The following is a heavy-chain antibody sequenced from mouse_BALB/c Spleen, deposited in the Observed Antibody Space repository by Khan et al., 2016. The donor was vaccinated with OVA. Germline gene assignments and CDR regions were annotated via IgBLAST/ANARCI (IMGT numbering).Heavy chain of an antibody. CDR1: GYSITSDYA. J-gene: IGHJ4*01. Sequence: EVKLLESGPGLVKPSQSLSLTCTVTGYSITSDYAWNWIRQFPGNKLEWMGYISYSGSTSYNPSLKSRISITRDTSKNQFFLQLNSVTTEDTATYYCARRGDGYYGAMDYWGQGTPVTVSS. CDR2: ISYSGST. CDR3: ARRGDGYYGAMDY. D-gene: IGHD2-3*01. V-gene: IGHV3-2*02.